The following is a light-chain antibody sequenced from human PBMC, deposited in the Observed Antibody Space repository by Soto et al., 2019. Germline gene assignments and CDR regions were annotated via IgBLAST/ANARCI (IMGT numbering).Light chain of an antibody. CDR1: QSVLYSSNNKND. Sequence: DIVMTQSPDSLAVSLGERATINCKSSQSVLYSSNNKNDLGWYQQKPGQHPKLLFYWASTRESGVPDRFSGSGSETDFTLTINSLQAEDVAVYYCQQYYSPPYTFGQGTKLEIK. CDR2: WAS. V-gene: IGKV4-1*01. J-gene: IGKJ2*01. CDR3: QQYYSPPYT.